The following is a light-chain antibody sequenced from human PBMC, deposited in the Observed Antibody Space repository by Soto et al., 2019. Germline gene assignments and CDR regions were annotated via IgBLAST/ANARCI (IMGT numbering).Light chain of an antibody. CDR1: QGISTY. Sequence: DIQMTQSPSPLSASVGDRVTITCRASQGISTYLAWYQQKPGKVPEVLIYAASTLQSGVPSRFSGSGSGTDFTLTISSLQPEDVATYYSQKYNAAPFTFGPGTKVDIK. V-gene: IGKV1-27*01. J-gene: IGKJ3*01. CDR2: AAS. CDR3: QKYNAAPFT.